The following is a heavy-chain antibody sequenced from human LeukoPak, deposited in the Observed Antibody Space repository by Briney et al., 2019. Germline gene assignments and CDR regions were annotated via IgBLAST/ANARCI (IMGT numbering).Heavy chain of an antibody. CDR3: ASTGYSSSWYGVFDY. J-gene: IGHJ4*02. CDR2: INAGNHNT. Sequence: RASVKVSCKASGYTFTSYAMHWVRQAPGQRLEWMGWINAGNHNTKYSQKFQGRVTITRDTSASTAYMELSSLRSEDTAVYYCASTGYSSSWYGVFDYWGQGTLVTVSS. CDR1: GYTFTSYA. V-gene: IGHV1-3*01. D-gene: IGHD6-13*01.